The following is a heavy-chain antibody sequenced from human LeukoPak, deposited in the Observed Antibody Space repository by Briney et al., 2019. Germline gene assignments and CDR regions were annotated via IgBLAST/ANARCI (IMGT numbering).Heavy chain of an antibody. CDR3: ARESNGRYFDWLLPINWFDP. V-gene: IGHV6-1*01. J-gene: IGHJ5*02. Sequence: SQTLSLTCAISGDSVSSNSVTWNWIRQSPSRGLEWLGRTYYRSKWYNDYAVSVKSRITINPDTSKNQFSLQLNSVTPEDTAVYYCARESNGRYFDWLLPINWFDPWGQGTLVTVSS. D-gene: IGHD3-9*01. CDR2: TYYRSKWYN. CDR1: GDSVSSNSVT.